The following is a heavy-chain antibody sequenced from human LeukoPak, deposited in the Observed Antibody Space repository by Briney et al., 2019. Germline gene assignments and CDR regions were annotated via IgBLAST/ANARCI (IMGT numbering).Heavy chain of an antibody. Sequence: TSETLSLTCTVSGGSISSYYWSWIRQPAGKELEWIGRIYTSGSTNYNPSLKSRVTMSVDTSKNQFSLKLSSVTAADTAVYYCAREIAARPYYYYYMDVWGKGTTVTVSS. V-gene: IGHV4-4*07. D-gene: IGHD6-6*01. CDR3: AREIAARPYYYYYMDV. CDR2: IYTSGST. CDR1: GGSISSYY. J-gene: IGHJ6*03.